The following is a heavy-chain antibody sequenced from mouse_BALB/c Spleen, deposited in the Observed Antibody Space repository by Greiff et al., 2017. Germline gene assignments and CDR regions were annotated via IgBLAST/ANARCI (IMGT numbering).Heavy chain of an antibody. Sequence: QVQLQQSGAELVRPGVSVKISCKGSGYTFTDYAMHWVKQSHAKSLEWIGVISTYYGDASYNQKFKGKATMTVDKSSSTAYMELARLTSEDSAIYYCARADYGSSYVDYAMDYWGQGTSVTVSS. CDR2: ISTYYGDA. CDR3: ARADYGSSYVDYAMDY. J-gene: IGHJ4*01. V-gene: IGHV1S137*01. D-gene: IGHD1-1*01. CDR1: GYTFTDYA.